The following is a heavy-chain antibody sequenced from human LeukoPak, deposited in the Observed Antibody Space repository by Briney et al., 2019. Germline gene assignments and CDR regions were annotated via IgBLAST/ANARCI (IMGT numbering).Heavy chain of an antibody. CDR3: AKDILRGDMTTVGDAFDI. D-gene: IGHD4-11*01. J-gene: IGHJ3*02. Sequence: PGRSLRLSCAASGFTFDDYAMHWVRQAPGKGLEWVSGISWNSGSIGYADSVKGRFTISRDNAKNSLYLQMNSLRAEDMALYYCAKDILRGDMTTVGDAFDIWGQGTMVTVSS. CDR2: ISWNSGSI. CDR1: GFTFDDYA. V-gene: IGHV3-9*03.